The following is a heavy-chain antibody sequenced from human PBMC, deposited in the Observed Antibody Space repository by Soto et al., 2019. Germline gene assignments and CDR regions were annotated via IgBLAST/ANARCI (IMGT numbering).Heavy chain of an antibody. V-gene: IGHV3-9*01. CDR3: ARDIRPGYSISSPPYYYYYMDV. CDR1: GFTFDDYA. Sequence: ESGGGLVQPGRSLRLSCAASGFTFDDYAMHWVRQPPGKGLEWVSGINWNSGIITYEDSVKGRFTISRDNAKNSLYLQMNRLRAEDTALYYCARDIRPGYSISSPPYYYYYMDVWGKGTTVTVSS. D-gene: IGHD6-6*01. CDR2: INWNSGII. J-gene: IGHJ6*03.